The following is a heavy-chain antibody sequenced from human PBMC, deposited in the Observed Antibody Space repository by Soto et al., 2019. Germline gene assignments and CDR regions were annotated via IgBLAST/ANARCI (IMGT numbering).Heavy chain of an antibody. CDR1: EGTFNSYA. J-gene: IGHJ4*02. CDR2: IIPYYSTL. D-gene: IGHD6-13*01. V-gene: IGHV1-69*01. Sequence: QAQVVQSGAEVRKPGSSVKLSCKASEGTFNSYAIAWVRQAPGQGLEWMGGIIPYYSTLNYAQKFQDRVTITADDSTNTVYMELSSLRSDDTAVYFGASGASRWYPYCFDSWAQGTLVTVSS. CDR3: ASGASRWYPYCFDS.